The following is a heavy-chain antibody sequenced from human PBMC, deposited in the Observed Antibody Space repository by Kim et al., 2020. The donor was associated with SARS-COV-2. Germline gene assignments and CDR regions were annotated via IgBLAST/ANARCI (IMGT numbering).Heavy chain of an antibody. Sequence: ASVKVSCKASGYTFTSYYMHWVRQAPGQGLDWMGIINHSGCSTSYAQKFQAIVTMTRDTSTSTVYMELSSLRPEDTAVYYCARAREAGSTRTVAGTTNYFDYWGQGTLVTVSS. CDR2: INHSGCST. J-gene: IGHJ4*02. D-gene: IGHD6-19*01. CDR1: GYTFTSYY. V-gene: IGHV1-46*01. CDR3: ARAREAGSTRTVAGTTNYFDY.